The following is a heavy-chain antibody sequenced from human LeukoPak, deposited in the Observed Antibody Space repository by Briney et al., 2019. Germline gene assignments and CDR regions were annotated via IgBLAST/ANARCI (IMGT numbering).Heavy chain of an antibody. CDR2: INPNSGGT. V-gene: IGHV1-2*02. CDR1: GYTFTGYY. J-gene: IGHJ4*02. D-gene: IGHD6-19*01. CDR3: ARGPSSGWYLSQFDY. Sequence: ASVKVSCKASGYTFTGYYMNWVRQAPGQGLEWMGWINPNSGGTNDPQKFQGRVTMTRDTSISTAYMDLSRLRSDDTAVYYCARGPSSGWYLSQFDYWGQGTLVTVSS.